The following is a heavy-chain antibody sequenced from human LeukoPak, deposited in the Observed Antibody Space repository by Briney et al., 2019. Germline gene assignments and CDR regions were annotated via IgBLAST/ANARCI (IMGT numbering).Heavy chain of an antibody. V-gene: IGHV4-34*01. Sequence: SETLSLTCAVYGGSFSAYYWSWIRQPPGKGLEWIGEINHSGSTNYNPSLKSRVTISIDTSKNQFSLKLSSVTAADTAVYYCASDTAAAGTNYWGQGTLVIVSS. CDR1: GGSFSAYY. J-gene: IGHJ4*02. CDR3: ASDTAAAGTNY. CDR2: INHSGST. D-gene: IGHD6-13*01.